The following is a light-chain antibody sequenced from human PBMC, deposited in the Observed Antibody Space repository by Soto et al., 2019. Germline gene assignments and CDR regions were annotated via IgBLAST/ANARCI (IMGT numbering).Light chain of an antibody. V-gene: IGLV1-44*01. CDR3: AVWDARLSGDV. J-gene: IGLJ1*01. CDR1: SSNIGSDN. CDR2: KNN. Sequence: QSVLTQPPSASGTPGQRVTIFCPGSSSNIGSDNVNWYQQLPGTAPKLLMYKNNQRPSGVPDRFSGSKSGTSASLAISGLQSEDEADYYCAVWDARLSGDVFGTGTKLTVL.